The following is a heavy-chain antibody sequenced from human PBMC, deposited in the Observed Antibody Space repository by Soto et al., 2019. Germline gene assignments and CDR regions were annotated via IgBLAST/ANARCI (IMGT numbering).Heavy chain of an antibody. V-gene: IGHV3-15*01. J-gene: IGHJ6*02. Sequence: GGSLRLSCAASGFTFSNAWMSWVRQAPGKGLEWVGRIKSKTDSGTTDYAAPVKGRFTISRDDSKNTLYLQMNSLKTEDTAVYYCTTGMVRGLMSMGVWGQGTTVTVSS. CDR1: GFTFSNAW. CDR3: TTGMVRGLMSMGV. CDR2: IKSKTDSGTT. D-gene: IGHD3-10*01.